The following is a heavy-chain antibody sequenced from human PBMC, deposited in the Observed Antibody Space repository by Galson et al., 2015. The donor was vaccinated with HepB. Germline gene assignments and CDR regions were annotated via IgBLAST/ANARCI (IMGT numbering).Heavy chain of an antibody. CDR2: MNPNSGNT. Sequence: SVKVSCKASGYTFTSYDINWVRQATGQGLEWMGWMNPNSGNTGYAQKFQGRVTMTRNTSISTAYMELSSLRSEDTAVYYCAREREYSSSWSLGYYCYGMDVWGQGTTVTVSS. V-gene: IGHV1-8*01. CDR1: GYTFTSYD. D-gene: IGHD6-13*01. CDR3: AREREYSSSWSLGYYCYGMDV. J-gene: IGHJ6*02.